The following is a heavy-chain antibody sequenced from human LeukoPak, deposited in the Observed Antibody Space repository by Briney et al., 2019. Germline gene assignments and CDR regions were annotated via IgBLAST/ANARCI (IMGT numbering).Heavy chain of an antibody. CDR2: ISASGGNT. J-gene: IGHJ4*02. D-gene: IGHD1-26*01. CDR1: GFTFSDYG. V-gene: IGHV3-23*01. Sequence: GGSLRLSCAATGFTFSDYGMSWVRQAPGKGLEWVSGISASGGNTDYAESVKGRFTISRDNSKNTLCLQMNSLRAEDTAVYYCAKWVGATPIDYWGQGTLVTVSS. CDR3: AKWVGATPIDY.